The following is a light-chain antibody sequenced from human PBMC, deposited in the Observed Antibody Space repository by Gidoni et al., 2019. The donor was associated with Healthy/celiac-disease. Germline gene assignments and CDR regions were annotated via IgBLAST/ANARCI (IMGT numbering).Light chain of an antibody. Sequence: QSVLTQPPSASGTPGQRVTISCSGSSSNIGSNSVYWYQPLPGTAPKLLIDSHNQRPSGVPDRVSGSKSGTSASLAISGLRSEDEADYYCAAWDDSLSGLWVFGGGTKLTVL. CDR1: SSNIGSNS. J-gene: IGLJ3*02. CDR2: SHN. CDR3: AAWDDSLSGLWV. V-gene: IGLV1-47*02.